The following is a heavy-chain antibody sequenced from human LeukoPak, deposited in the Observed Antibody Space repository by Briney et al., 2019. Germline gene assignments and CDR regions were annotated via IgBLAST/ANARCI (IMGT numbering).Heavy chain of an antibody. CDR3: ARAVVAASTPSDY. J-gene: IGHJ4*02. Sequence: GGSLRLSCVGSGFTFKSYAFHWVRQAPGKGLEWVAVISSEGTFKYYADSVKGRFTISRDKSKKTLSLQMNSLKTEDTAVYHCARAVVAASTPSDYWGQGTLVTVSS. D-gene: IGHD2-15*01. CDR1: GFTFKSYA. V-gene: IGHV3-30-3*01. CDR2: ISSEGTFK.